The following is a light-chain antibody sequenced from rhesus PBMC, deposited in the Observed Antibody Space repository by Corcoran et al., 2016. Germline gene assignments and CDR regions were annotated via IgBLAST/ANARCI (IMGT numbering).Light chain of an antibody. V-gene: IGLV2S9*01. J-gene: IGLJ1*01. CDR1: SSDVGVYND. Sequence: QSALTQPPSVSKSLGQSVTISCTGTSSDVGVYNDVSWYQQHPGKVPKLLIYDVTRRASGVSDRISGSKSGNTASLTISGLQAGDEADYYCCSYRSGSTFVFGLGTRLTVL. CDR2: DVT. CDR3: CSYRSGSTFV.